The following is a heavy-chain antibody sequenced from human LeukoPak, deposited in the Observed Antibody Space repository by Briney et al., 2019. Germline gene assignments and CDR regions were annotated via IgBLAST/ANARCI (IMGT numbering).Heavy chain of an antibody. Sequence: PGGSLRLSCAASGFTFSSYAMSWVRQAPGKGLEWVSAISGSGGSTYYADSVKGRFTISRDNSKNTLYLQMNSLRAEDTAVYYCAKDVVWIAAAGRSFEAWGQGTPVTVSS. V-gene: IGHV3-23*01. J-gene: IGHJ5*02. CDR1: GFTFSSYA. D-gene: IGHD6-13*01. CDR2: ISGSGGST. CDR3: AKDVVWIAAAGRSFEA.